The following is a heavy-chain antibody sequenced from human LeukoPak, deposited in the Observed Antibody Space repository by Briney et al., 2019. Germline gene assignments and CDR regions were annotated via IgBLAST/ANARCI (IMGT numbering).Heavy chain of an antibody. D-gene: IGHD4-11*01. CDR2: IYDSGST. J-gene: IGHJ4*02. CDR1: GGSISSYY. Sequence: SETRSLTCTVSGGSISSYYWSWIRQPPGKGLEWIGYIYDSGSTNYNPSLKSRVTISMDTSKNQFSLKLSSVTAADTAVYYCARRSSNWYFDYWGQGTLVTVSS. V-gene: IGHV4-59*08. CDR3: ARRSSNWYFDY.